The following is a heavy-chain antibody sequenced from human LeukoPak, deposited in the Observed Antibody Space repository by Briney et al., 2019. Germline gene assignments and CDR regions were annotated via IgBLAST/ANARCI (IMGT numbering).Heavy chain of an antibody. CDR1: GFTVSSNY. CDR2: IYSGGST. CDR3: ARDQGYGILTGYYTSDY. D-gene: IGHD3-9*01. Sequence: GGSLRLSCAASGFTVSSNYMSWVRQAPGKGLEWVSVIYSGGSTYYADSVKGRFTISRDNSKNTLYLQMNSLRAEDTAVYYCARDQGYGILTGYYTSDYWGQGTLVTVSS. J-gene: IGHJ4*02. V-gene: IGHV3-53*01.